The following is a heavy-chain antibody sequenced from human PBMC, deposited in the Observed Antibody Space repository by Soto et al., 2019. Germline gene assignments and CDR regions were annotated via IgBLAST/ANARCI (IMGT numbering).Heavy chain of an antibody. CDR3: VRQGFGELHGLVDV. CDR2: VHDSWGS. J-gene: IGHJ6*01. Sequence: QVPLQESGPGLVKPSETLSLSCTVSGGSISSYYLSWIRQPPGKGLEWLGYVHDSWGSHYNPSLKSRVDISLDTSKSQFSRKLTSVTATDPDVYYFVRQGFGELHGLVDVWGQGTTVTVSS. CDR1: GGSISSYY. V-gene: IGHV4-59*08. D-gene: IGHD3-10*01.